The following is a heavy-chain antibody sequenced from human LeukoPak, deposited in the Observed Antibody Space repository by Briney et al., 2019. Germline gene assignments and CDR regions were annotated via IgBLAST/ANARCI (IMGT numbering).Heavy chain of an antibody. J-gene: IGHJ5*02. Sequence: ASVKVSCKASGYTFTSYGISWVRQAPGQGLEWMGWISAYNGNTNYAQKLQGRVTMTTDTSTSTAYMELRSLRSDDTAVYYCARDPSRGGYNSENWFDPWGQGTLVTVSS. CDR3: ARDPSRGGYNSENWFDP. CDR1: GYTFTSYG. CDR2: ISAYNGNT. V-gene: IGHV1-18*01. D-gene: IGHD5-24*01.